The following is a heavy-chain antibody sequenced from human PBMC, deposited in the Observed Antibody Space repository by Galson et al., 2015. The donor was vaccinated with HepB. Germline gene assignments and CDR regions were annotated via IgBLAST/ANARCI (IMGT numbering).Heavy chain of an antibody. Sequence: SLRLSCAASGFTFSSYSMNWVRQAPGKGLEWVSYIGSSSSTIYYADSVKGRFSISRDNAKNSLYLQMNSLRAEDTAVYYCARLKSGVSTKPYYYGMDVWGQGTTVTVSS. CDR3: ARLKSGVSTKPYYYGMDV. CDR1: GFTFSSYS. D-gene: IGHD3-3*02. J-gene: IGHJ6*02. CDR2: IGSSSSTI. V-gene: IGHV3-48*01.